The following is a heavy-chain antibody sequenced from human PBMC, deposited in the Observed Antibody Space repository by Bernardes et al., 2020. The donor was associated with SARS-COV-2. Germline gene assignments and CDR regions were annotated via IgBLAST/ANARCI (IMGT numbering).Heavy chain of an antibody. CDR2: ISAYNGNT. D-gene: IGHD6-19*01. Sequence: ASEKVSCKASGYTFTSYGISWVREAPGQGLEWMGWISAYNGNTNYAQKFQGRVTMTTDTSTSTAYMELRSLRSDDTAVYYCARAKGLGYGMDVWGQGTTVTVSS. CDR1: GYTFTSYG. J-gene: IGHJ6*02. CDR3: ARAKGLGYGMDV. V-gene: IGHV1-18*01.